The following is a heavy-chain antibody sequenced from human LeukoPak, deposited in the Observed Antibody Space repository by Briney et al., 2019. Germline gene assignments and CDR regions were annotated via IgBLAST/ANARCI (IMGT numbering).Heavy chain of an antibody. CDR2: IYYSGST. J-gene: IGHJ4*02. CDR3: ARVRGITMVLFDY. CDR1: SGSISSSNYY. D-gene: IGHD3-10*01. V-gene: IGHV4-39*07. Sequence: SETLSLTCTVSSGSISSSNYYWGWICQPPGKGLEWIGSIYYSGSTYYNPSLKSRVTISVDTSKNQFSLKLSSVTAADTAVYYCARVRGITMVLFDYWGQGTLVTVSS.